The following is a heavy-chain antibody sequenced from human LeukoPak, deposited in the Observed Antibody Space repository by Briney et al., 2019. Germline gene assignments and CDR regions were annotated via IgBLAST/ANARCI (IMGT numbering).Heavy chain of an antibody. CDR1: GGSMSRYY. V-gene: IGHV4-59*08. CDR2: IHYSGST. D-gene: IGHD3-22*01. Sequence: SETLSLTCTVSGGSMSRYYWRWVRQPPGKGLEWIGYIHYSGSTDYNPSLKSRVTISVDTSKNQFSLKLRSVTAADTAVYYCARPDSSDYYGILGFDIWGQGTMVTVSS. J-gene: IGHJ3*02. CDR3: ARPDSSDYYGILGFDI.